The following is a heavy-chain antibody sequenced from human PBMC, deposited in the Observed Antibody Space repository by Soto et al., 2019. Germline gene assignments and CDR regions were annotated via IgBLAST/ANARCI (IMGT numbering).Heavy chain of an antibody. CDR1: GGSISSSSYY. Sequence: QLQLQESGPGLVKPSETLSLTCTVSGGSISSSSYYWGWIRQPPGKGLEWIGSIYYSGSTCYNPSLQRPFTTSVETAMHQFSPKLSSVTAAHTAAYYCASSGWCYFAYWGQGPLVTVSS. V-gene: IGHV4-39*01. CDR2: IYYSGST. J-gene: IGHJ4*02. CDR3: ASSGWCYFAY. D-gene: IGHD6-19*01.